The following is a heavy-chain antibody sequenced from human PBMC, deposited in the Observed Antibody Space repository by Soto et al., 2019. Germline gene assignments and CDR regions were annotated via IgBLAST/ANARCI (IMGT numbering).Heavy chain of an antibody. CDR3: AKEFHSWNYFDY. J-gene: IGHJ4*02. CDR2: ISYAGSNK. Sequence: QVQLVESGGGVVQPGRSLRLSCAASGFTFSSSGMHWVRQAPGKGLEWVAVISYAGSNKLYADSVKGRFTISRDNFRNTLYLQMNSLRAEDTAVYYCAKEFHSWNYFDYWGQGTLVTVSS. CDR1: GFTFSSSG. V-gene: IGHV3-30*18. D-gene: IGHD1-20*01.